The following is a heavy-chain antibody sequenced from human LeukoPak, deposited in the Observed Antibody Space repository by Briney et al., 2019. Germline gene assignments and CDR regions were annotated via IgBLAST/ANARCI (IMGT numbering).Heavy chain of an antibody. V-gene: IGHV4-59*01. CDR3: TRVRKYWDDSGVYSPSYCYGMDV. J-gene: IGHJ6*04. CDR2: VYSSGST. CDR1: GGSINNYY. D-gene: IGHD3-22*01. Sequence: SETLSLTCTVSGGSINNYYWSWIRQSPGTGLEWIGYVYSSGSTKYNPSLERRVTISVDTSKNQFSLRLSSVTAADTAVYYCTRVRKYWDDSGVYSPSYCYGMDVWGKGTTVTVSS.